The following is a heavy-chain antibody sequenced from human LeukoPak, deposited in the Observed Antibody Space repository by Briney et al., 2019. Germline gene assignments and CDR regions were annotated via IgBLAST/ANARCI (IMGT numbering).Heavy chain of an antibody. J-gene: IGHJ4*02. D-gene: IGHD4-11*01. Sequence: GGSLRLSCAASGFTFSRYSMTWVRQTPGKGLEWVSSISSSSTYIYYADSVKGRLTISRDNAKNSLYLQMNSLRADDTAVYYCAREPTVTILWGQGTLVTVSS. CDR1: GFTFSRYS. V-gene: IGHV3-21*01. CDR3: AREPTVTIL. CDR2: ISSSSTYI.